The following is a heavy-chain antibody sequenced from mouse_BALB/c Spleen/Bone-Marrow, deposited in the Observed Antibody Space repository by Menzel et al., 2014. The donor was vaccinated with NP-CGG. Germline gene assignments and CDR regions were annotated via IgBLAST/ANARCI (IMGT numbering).Heavy chain of an antibody. V-gene: IGHV1S81*02. D-gene: IGHD4-1*01. J-gene: IGHJ2*01. CDR2: INPSNGGT. CDR3: TRGRTWDFDY. Sequence: QVQLKESGAELVKPGASVKLSCKASGYTFTSYYMYWVKQRPGQGLEWIGEINPSNGGTNFNEKFKSRATLTVDKPSSTAYMQLSSLTSEDSAVYYCTRGRTWDFDYWGQGTTLTVSS. CDR1: GYTFTSYY.